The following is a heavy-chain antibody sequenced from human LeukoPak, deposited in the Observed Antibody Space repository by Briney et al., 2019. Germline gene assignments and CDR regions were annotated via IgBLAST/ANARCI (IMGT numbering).Heavy chain of an antibody. J-gene: IGHJ4*02. CDR1: GYTFTSYD. V-gene: IGHV1-69*05. CDR3: ASSRAGLYSNFDY. D-gene: IGHD4-11*01. CDR2: IIPIFGTA. Sequence: ASVKVSCKASGYTFTSYDINWVRQAPGQGLEWMGGIIPIFGTANYAQKFQGRVTITTDESTSTAYMELSSLRSEDTAVYYCASSRAGLYSNFDYWGQGTLVTVSS.